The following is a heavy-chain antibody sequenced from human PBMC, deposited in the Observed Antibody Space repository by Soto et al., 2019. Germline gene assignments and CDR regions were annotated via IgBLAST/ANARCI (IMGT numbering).Heavy chain of an antibody. CDR1: GGTFSSYA. J-gene: IGHJ3*02. Sequence: SVKLTCKASGGTFSSYASSWVRQAPGQGLEWMGGIIPIFGTANYAQKFQGRVTITADESTSTAYMELSSLRSEDTAVYYCASSVFGYSYGSRRDAFDIWGQGTMVTVSS. V-gene: IGHV1-69*13. CDR3: ASSVFGYSYGSRRDAFDI. CDR2: IIPIFGTA. D-gene: IGHD5-18*01.